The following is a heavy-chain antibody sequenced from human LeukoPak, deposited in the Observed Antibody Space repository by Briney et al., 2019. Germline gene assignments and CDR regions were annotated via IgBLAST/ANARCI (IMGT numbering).Heavy chain of an antibody. Sequence: GGSLRLSCAASGFTFSSYAMRWVREARGKGLEWVSGISGSGDTTYYADSVKGRFTISRDNANNTLYLQMNILRAEDTAVYYCAKDYCTITTCSFDSWGQGTLVTVSS. CDR3: AKDYCTITTCSFDS. J-gene: IGHJ4*02. CDR2: ISGSGDTT. CDR1: GFTFSSYA. D-gene: IGHD2-2*01. V-gene: IGHV3-23*01.